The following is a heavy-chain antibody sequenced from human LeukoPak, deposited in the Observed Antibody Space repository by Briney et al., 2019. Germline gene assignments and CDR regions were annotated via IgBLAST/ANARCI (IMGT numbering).Heavy chain of an antibody. CDR2: INPNSGGT. CDR3: ARDLEL. J-gene: IGHJ5*02. V-gene: IGHV1-2*02. CDR1: GYTFTDYY. Sequence: ASVKVSCKTSGYTFTDYYIHWARQAPGQGLEWMWWINPNSGGTNYAQKFQGRVTMTRDTSISTAYMELNRLRSDDTAVYYCARDLELWGQGTLVAVSS.